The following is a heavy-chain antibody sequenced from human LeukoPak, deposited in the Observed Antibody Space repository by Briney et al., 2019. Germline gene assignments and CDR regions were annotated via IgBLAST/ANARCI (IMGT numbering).Heavy chain of an antibody. D-gene: IGHD7-27*01. J-gene: IGHJ2*01. CDR3: TIQPWGSGNNWYFDL. CDR1: GYTFIAYY. V-gene: IGHV1-2*02. Sequence: ASVKVSCKASGYTFIAYYIHWVRQAPGQGLEWMGWISPNSGGTDYAQKFQGRVTMTRDTAISTAYMELSGLRSDDTAVYYCTIQPWGSGNNWYFDLWGRGTLVTVSS. CDR2: ISPNSGGT.